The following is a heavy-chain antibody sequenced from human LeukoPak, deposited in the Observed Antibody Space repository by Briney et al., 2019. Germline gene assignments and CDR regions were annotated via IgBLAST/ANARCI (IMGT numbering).Heavy chain of an antibody. CDR2: IIPIFGTA. CDR3: ARECSSTSCFDY. CDR1: GGTFSSYA. V-gene: IGHV1-69*13. J-gene: IGHJ4*02. Sequence: GASVRVSCKASGGTFSSYAISWVRQAPGQGLEWMGGIIPIFGTANYAQKFQGRVTITADESTSTAYMGLSSLRSEDTAVYYCARECSSTSCFDYWGQGTLVTVSS. D-gene: IGHD2-2*01.